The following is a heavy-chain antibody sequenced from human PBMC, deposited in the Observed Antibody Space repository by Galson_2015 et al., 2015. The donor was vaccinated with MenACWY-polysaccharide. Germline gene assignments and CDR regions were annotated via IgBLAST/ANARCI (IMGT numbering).Heavy chain of an antibody. J-gene: IGHJ5*02. D-gene: IGHD6-19*01. CDR3: TTEPYTSRYSSGWYYWINWFDP. Sequence: SLRLSCAASGFTFSNAWMSWVRQAPGKGLEWVGRIKSKTDGGTTDYAAPVKGRFTISRDDSKNTLYLQMNSLKTEDTAVYYCTTEPYTSRYSSGWYYWINWFDPWGQGTLVTVSS. CDR2: IKSKTDGGTT. V-gene: IGHV3-15*01. CDR1: GFTFSNAW.